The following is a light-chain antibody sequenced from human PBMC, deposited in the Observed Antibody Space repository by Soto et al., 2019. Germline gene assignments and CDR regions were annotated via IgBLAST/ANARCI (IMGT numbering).Light chain of an antibody. J-gene: IGLJ2*01. V-gene: IGLV2-14*01. CDR1: SSDVGTSNY. CDR3: SSSTTSNTPV. CDR2: EVG. Sequence: QSVLTQPASVSGSPGQSITISCTGTSSDVGTSNYVCWYQQLPGKAPKLIIYEVGNRPSGVSNRFSGSKSGNTASLTISGLQAQDEAAYYCSSSTTSNTPVFGGGTQLTVL.